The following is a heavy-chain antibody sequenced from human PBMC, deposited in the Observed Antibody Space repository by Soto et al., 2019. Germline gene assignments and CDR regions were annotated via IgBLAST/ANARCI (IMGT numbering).Heavy chain of an antibody. D-gene: IGHD3-22*01. CDR1: GFTFSSYG. V-gene: IGHV3-30*18. CDR3: AKGYYDSSGSYGMDV. CDR2: ISYDGSNK. Sequence: GGSLRLSCAASGFTFSSYGMHWVRQAPGKGLEWVAVISYDGSNKYQADSVKGRFTISRGNSKNTLYLQMNSLRAEDTAVYYCAKGYYDSSGSYGMDVWGQGTTVTVSS. J-gene: IGHJ6*02.